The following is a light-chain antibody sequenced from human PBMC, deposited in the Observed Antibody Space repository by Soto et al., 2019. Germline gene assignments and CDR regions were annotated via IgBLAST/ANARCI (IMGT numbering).Light chain of an antibody. CDR2: DAS. J-gene: IGKJ5*01. V-gene: IGKV1-5*01. CDR1: QTISRW. CDR3: HSRA. Sequence: DLPLTQTPSTFSASVGDQVTITCRASQTISRWLAWYQQKPGRAPKLLIYDASTLESGVPSRFSGSGSETEFTLTISRLQPDDFATYFCHSRAFGQGTRLEI.